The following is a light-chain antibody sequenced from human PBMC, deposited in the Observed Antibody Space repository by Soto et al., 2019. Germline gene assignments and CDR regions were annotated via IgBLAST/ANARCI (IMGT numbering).Light chain of an antibody. CDR3: QQYKNWPTLT. Sequence: EIVLTQSPATLYVSPGERATLSCRASQSVSTNVAWYQQKPGQAPRLLIYGASTRANGIPARFSGGGSGTELTLTISSLQSEDFAVYYCQQYKNWPTLTFGGGTKVDIK. V-gene: IGKV3-15*01. CDR2: GAS. CDR1: QSVSTN. J-gene: IGKJ4*01.